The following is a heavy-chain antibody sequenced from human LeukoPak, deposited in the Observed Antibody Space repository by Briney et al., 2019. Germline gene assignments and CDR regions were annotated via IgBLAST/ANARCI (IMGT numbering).Heavy chain of an antibody. CDR1: GFTFSSYG. CDR2: ISYDGSNK. Sequence: PGRSLRLSCAASGFTFSSYGTHWVRQAPGKGLEWVAVISYDGSNKYYADSVKGRFTISRDNSKNTLYLQMNSLRAEDTAVYYCAKHHDYWGQGTLVTVSS. J-gene: IGHJ4*02. CDR3: AKHHDY. V-gene: IGHV3-30*18.